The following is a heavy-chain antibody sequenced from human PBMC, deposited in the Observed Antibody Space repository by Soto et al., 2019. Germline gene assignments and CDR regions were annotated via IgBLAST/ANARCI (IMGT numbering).Heavy chain of an antibody. D-gene: IGHD1-1*01. Sequence: SETLSLTCTVSGCSISSYYWSWIRQPPGKGLEWIGYIYYSGSTNYNPSLKSRVTISVDTSKNQFSLKLSSVTAADTAVYYCARESWKGGFDYWGQGTLVTVSS. V-gene: IGHV4-59*01. CDR1: GCSISSYY. J-gene: IGHJ4*02. CDR3: ARESWKGGFDY. CDR2: IYYSGST.